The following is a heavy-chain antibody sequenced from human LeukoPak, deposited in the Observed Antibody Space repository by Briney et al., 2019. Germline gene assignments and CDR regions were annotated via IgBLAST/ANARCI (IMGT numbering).Heavy chain of an antibody. J-gene: IGHJ4*02. CDR2: IYYSGST. D-gene: IGHD2-2*02. CDR1: GGSISSSSYY. Sequence: SETLSLTCTVSGGSISSSSYYWGWIRQPPGKGLEWIGSIYYSGSTYYNPSLKSRVTISVDTSKNQFSLKLSSVTAADTAVYYCARQQGGGGIVVVPAAISLDYWGQGTLVTVSS. CDR3: ARQQGGGGIVVVPAAISLDY. V-gene: IGHV4-39*01.